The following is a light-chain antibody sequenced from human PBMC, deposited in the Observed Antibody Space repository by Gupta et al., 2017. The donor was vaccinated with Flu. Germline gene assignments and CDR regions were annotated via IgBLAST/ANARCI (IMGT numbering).Light chain of an antibody. J-gene: IGKJ4*01. V-gene: IGKV4-1*01. Sequence: LDKRATINCKASQKRSNTLSGKNYLDWYKQKPGHPPKLLIYWVSNREAGVPGIFSGSGYGIDFTLAIGSLQVEDVAVYSCQQDDDNLAITFGVGTKLDIK. CDR3: QQDDDNLAIT. CDR2: WVS. CDR1: QKRSNTLSGKNY.